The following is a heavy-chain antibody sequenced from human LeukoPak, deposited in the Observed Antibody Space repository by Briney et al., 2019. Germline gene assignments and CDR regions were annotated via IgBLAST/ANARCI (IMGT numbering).Heavy chain of an antibody. CDR2: ISSSSHYI. J-gene: IGHJ4*02. V-gene: IGHV3-21*01. Sequence: PGGSLRLSCAASGFTFSSYSMNWVRQAPGKGLEWVLFISSSSHYIYYADSVKGRFTISRDNAKNSLYLQMNSLRAEDTAVYYCARDLRSSSSGWYYWGQGTLVTVSS. CDR3: ARDLRSSSSGWYY. D-gene: IGHD6-19*01. CDR1: GFTFSSYS.